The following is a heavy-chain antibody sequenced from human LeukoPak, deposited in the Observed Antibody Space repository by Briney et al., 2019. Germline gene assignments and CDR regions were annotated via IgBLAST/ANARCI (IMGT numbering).Heavy chain of an antibody. CDR3: ARELLNEYYYDSSGYYPSDP. CDR2: ISGYNDKA. CDR1: GYTFISYG. V-gene: IGHV1-18*01. D-gene: IGHD3-22*01. Sequence: GASVKVSCKASGYTFISYGINWVRQAPGQGLEWMGRISGYNDKANYAQKFQGRVTMTTDTSTSTAYLELRSLRSDDTAVYYCARELLNEYYYDSSGYYPSDPWGQGTLVTVSS. J-gene: IGHJ5*02.